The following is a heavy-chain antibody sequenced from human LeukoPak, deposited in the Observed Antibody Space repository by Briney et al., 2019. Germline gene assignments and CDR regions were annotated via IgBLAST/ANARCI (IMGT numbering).Heavy chain of an antibody. CDR1: GFTFSSYS. J-gene: IGHJ6*03. CDR3: ARDFRAAAPHDYYYYYMDV. Sequence: GGSLRLSCAASGFTFSSYSMNWVRQVPGKGLEWVSSISSSSSYIYYADSVKGRFTISRDNAKNSLYLQMNSLRAEDTAVYYCARDFRAAAPHDYYYYYMDVWGKGTTVTVSS. D-gene: IGHD6-13*01. CDR2: ISSSSSYI. V-gene: IGHV3-21*01.